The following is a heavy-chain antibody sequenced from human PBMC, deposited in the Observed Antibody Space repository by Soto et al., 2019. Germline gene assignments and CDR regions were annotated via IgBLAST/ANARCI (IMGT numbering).Heavy chain of an antibody. CDR2: ISPNSGGT. D-gene: IGHD3-10*01. Sequence: QVQLVQSGAEVKKPGASVKVSCKASGYTFTGYYMHWVRQAPGQGLEWMGWISPNSGGTNYAQKFQGWVTMTRDTSISTAYMELSRLRSDDTAVYYCARDRGDGYNGYYFDYWGQGTLVTVSS. CDR1: GYTFTGYY. J-gene: IGHJ4*02. CDR3: ARDRGDGYNGYYFDY. V-gene: IGHV1-2*04.